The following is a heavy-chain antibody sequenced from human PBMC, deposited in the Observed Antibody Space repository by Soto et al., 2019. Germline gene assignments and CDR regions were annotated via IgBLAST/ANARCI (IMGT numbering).Heavy chain of an antibody. J-gene: IGHJ4*02. CDR1: GFTFSSYG. CDR3: AKGPYSYPYYFDY. V-gene: IGHV3-30*18. Sequence: GGSLRLSCAASGFTFSSYGMHWVHQAPGKGLEWVAVISYDGSNKYYADSVKGRFTISRDNSKNTLYLQMNSLRAEDTAVYYCAKGPYSYPYYFDYWGQGTLVTVSS. D-gene: IGHD6-13*01. CDR2: ISYDGSNK.